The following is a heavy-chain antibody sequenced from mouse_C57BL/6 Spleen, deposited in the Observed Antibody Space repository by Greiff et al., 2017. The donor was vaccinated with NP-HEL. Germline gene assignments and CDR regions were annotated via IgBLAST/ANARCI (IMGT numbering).Heavy chain of an antibody. Sequence: VQLVESGPGLVQPSQSLSITCTVSGFSLTSYGVHWVRQSPGKGLEWLGVIWRGGSTAYNAAFMSRLSITKDNSKSQVFFKMNSLQADDTAIYYCAIYYSDWYFEVWGTGTTVTVSS. CDR2: IWRGGST. CDR3: AIYYSDWYFEV. D-gene: IGHD2-12*01. J-gene: IGHJ1*03. V-gene: IGHV2-5*01. CDR1: GFSLTSYG.